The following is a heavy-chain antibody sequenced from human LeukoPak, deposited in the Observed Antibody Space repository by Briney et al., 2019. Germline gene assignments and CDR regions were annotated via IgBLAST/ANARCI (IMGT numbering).Heavy chain of an antibody. CDR1: GXTFSDHY. Sequence: PGGSLRLSCAVSGXTFSDHYMSWIRQAPGKGLEWVSYISTTSTYTEYADSVKGRFTISRDNARNSLYLQVNSLRGEDTAVYYCTRGHYGLDVWGQGTTVTVSS. CDR3: TRGHYGLDV. CDR2: ISTTSTYT. J-gene: IGHJ6*02. V-gene: IGHV3-11*05.